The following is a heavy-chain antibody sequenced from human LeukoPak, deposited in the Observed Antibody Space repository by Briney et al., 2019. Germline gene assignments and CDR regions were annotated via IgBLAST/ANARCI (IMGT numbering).Heavy chain of an antibody. D-gene: IGHD2-15*01. CDR2: ISGTSSYP. V-gene: IGHV3-11*05. J-gene: IGHJ4*02. CDR1: GFRFSDYY. CDR3: ARALYCSGGSCPLDF. Sequence: GGSLRLSCAASGFRFSDYYMSWVRQAPGKGLEYISYISGTSSYPNYEASVKGRFTISRDNAKNSLSLQMNSLRGEDTAVYYCARALYCSGGSCPLDFWGQGTRVTVSS.